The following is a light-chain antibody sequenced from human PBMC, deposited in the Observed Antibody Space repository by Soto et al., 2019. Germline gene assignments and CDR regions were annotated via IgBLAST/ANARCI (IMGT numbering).Light chain of an antibody. J-gene: IGKJ1*01. CDR2: GAS. CDR1: QSVSNNY. V-gene: IGKV3-20*01. Sequence: LAQSPGTLSLSPGEIATLSCRASQSVSNNYLAWYQQKPGQAPRLLIYGASNRATGIPDRFSGSGSGTDFTLTISRLEPEDFAVYYCQQYGSSGTFGQGTKVDIK. CDR3: QQYGSSGT.